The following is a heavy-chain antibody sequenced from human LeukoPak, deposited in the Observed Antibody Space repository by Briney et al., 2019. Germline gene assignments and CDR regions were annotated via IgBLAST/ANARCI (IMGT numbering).Heavy chain of an antibody. V-gene: IGHV1-2*02. CDR2: INPNSGGT. Sequence: ASVTVSCTASGYTFTGYYMHWVRQAPGQGLEWMGWINPNSGGTNYAQKFQGRVTMTRDTSISTAYMELSRLRSDDTAVYYCARADSSGYYNDYWGQGTLVTVPS. CDR3: ARADSSGYYNDY. CDR1: GYTFTGYY. D-gene: IGHD3-22*01. J-gene: IGHJ4*02.